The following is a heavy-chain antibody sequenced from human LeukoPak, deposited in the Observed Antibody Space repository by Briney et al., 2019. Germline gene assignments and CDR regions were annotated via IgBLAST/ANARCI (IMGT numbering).Heavy chain of an antibody. Sequence: GGALRLSCAASGFTFSNYWMSWVRQGPGKGLEWVANIKQDGSERYYVDAVKGRFTISTDNAKNSLYLQMSSLRAEHTAVYYCARSSSWTDFDYWGQGTLVTVSS. CDR3: ARSSSWTDFDY. CDR2: IKQDGSER. V-gene: IGHV3-7*05. CDR1: GFTFSNYW. D-gene: IGHD6-13*01. J-gene: IGHJ4*02.